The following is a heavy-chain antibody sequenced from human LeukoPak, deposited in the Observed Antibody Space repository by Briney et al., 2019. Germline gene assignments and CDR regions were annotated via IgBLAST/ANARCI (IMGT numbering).Heavy chain of an antibody. CDR2: FDPEDGET. CDR3: ATRAARYPGFDP. D-gene: IGHD1-1*01. V-gene: IGHV1-24*01. Sequence: ASVKVSCKVSGYTLTELSMHWVRQAPGKGLEWMGGFDPEDGETIYAQKFQGRVTMTEGTSTDTAYMELSSLRSEDTAVYYCATRAARYPGFDPWGQGTLVTVSS. J-gene: IGHJ5*02. CDR1: GYTLTELS.